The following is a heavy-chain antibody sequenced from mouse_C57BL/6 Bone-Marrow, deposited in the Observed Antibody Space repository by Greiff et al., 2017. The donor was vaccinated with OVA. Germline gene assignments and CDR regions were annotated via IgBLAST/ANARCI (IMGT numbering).Heavy chain of an antibody. CDR1: GYTFTSYG. CDR2: IYPRSGNT. Sequence: VKLQESGAELARPGASVKLSCKASGYTFTSYGISWVKQRTGQGLEWIGEIYPRSGNTYYNEKFKGKATLTADKSSSPAYMELRSLTSEDSAVDYGARRNYGSFWYFDVWGTGTTVTVSS. CDR3: ARRNYGSFWYFDV. D-gene: IGHD1-1*01. V-gene: IGHV1-81*01. J-gene: IGHJ1*03.